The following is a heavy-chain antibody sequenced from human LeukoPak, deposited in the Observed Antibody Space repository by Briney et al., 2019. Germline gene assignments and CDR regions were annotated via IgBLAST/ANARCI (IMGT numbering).Heavy chain of an antibody. V-gene: IGHV1-58*01. CDR1: GFTFTSSA. D-gene: IGHD3-3*01. CDR2: IVVGSGNT. Sequence: SVKVSCRASGFTFTSSAVQWVRQARGQRLEWIGWIVVGSGNTNYAQKFQERVTITRDMSTSTAYMELSSLRSEDTAVYYCAADHSLEWSPFDYWGQGTLVTVSS. CDR3: AADHSLEWSPFDY. J-gene: IGHJ4*02.